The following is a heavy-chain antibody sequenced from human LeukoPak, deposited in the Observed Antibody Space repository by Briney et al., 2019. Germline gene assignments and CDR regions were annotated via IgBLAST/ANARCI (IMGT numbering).Heavy chain of an antibody. J-gene: IGHJ6*03. Sequence: GASVKVSRKASGYTFTSYDINWVRQATGQGLEWMGWMNPNSGNTGYAQKFQGRVTMTRNTSISTAYMELSSLRSEATAVFYGAREPGGGLSGNLGGLFASYYTYYYMDVWGRGTTVTVS. V-gene: IGHV1-8*01. CDR3: AREPGGGLSGNLGGLFASYYTYYYMDV. CDR1: GYTFTSYD. D-gene: IGHD1-26*01. CDR2: MNPNSGNT.